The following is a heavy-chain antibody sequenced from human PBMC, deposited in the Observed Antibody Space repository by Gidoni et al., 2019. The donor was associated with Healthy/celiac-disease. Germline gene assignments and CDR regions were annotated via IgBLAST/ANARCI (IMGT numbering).Heavy chain of an antibody. CDR2: ISGSGGRT. CDR1: GFTFSSYA. J-gene: IGHJ4*02. Sequence: EVQLLQSGGGLVQPGGSLRLSCAASGFTFSSYAMCWVRQAPGKGLEWVSAISGSGGRTYDADSVKGRFTISRDNSKNTRYLQMNSLRAEDTAVYYCAKAFEMATIPPFDYWGQGTLVTVSS. CDR3: AKAFEMATIPPFDY. D-gene: IGHD5-12*01. V-gene: IGHV3-23*01.